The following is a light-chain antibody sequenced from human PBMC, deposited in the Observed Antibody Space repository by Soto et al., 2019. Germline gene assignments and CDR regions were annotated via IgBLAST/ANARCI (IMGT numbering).Light chain of an antibody. CDR2: AAS. V-gene: IGKV1-39*01. CDR3: PQRYNTPAT. Sequence: DIQMTQSPSSLPAFVGDRVTITCRASQNINIYLNWYQQKPGQAPKLLIYAASTLQSGVPSRFSGRGSGKDFTPPINSLQPEDFATYFCPQRYNTPATFGGGTKVEIK. J-gene: IGKJ4*01. CDR1: QNINIY.